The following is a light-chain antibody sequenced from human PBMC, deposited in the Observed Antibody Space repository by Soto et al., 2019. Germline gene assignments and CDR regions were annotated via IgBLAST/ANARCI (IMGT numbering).Light chain of an antibody. Sequence: QSVLTQPPSVSGAPGQRVTISCTGSSSNIGAGYDVHWYQHLPGTAPKLLIHSNNNRPSGVPDRFSGSKSGTSASLAITGLQAEDEADYYCHSYDSSLSGYVFGTGTKPTVL. J-gene: IGLJ1*01. CDR1: SSNIGAGYD. V-gene: IGLV1-40*01. CDR2: SNN. CDR3: HSYDSSLSGYV.